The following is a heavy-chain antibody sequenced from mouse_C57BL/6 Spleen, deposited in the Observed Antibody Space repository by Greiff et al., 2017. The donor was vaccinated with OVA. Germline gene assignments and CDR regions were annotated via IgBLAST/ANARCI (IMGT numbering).Heavy chain of an antibody. CDR1: GYSITSGYY. D-gene: IGHD1-1*01. CDR2: ISYDGSN. J-gene: IGHJ2*01. CDR3: ARDYGTGYFDY. V-gene: IGHV3-6*01. Sequence: VQLKESGPGLVKPSQSLSLTCSVTGYSITSGYYWNWIRQFPGNKLEWMGYISYDGSNNYNPSLKNRISITRDTSKNQFFLKLNSVTTEDTATYYCARDYGTGYFDYWGQGTTLTVSS.